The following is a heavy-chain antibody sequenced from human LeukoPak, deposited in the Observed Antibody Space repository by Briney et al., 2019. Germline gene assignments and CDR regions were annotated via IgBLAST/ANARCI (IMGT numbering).Heavy chain of an antibody. CDR1: GGSFSGYY. CDR3: ARVPRSQYYYGSGSDAFDI. V-gene: IGHV4-34*01. D-gene: IGHD3-10*01. Sequence: SETLSLTCAVYGGSFSGYYWSWIRQPPGKGLEWIGEINHSGSTNYNPSLKSRVTISVDTSKNQFSLKLSSVTAADTAVYYCARVPRSQYYYGSGSDAFDIWGQGTMVTVSS. CDR2: INHSGST. J-gene: IGHJ3*02.